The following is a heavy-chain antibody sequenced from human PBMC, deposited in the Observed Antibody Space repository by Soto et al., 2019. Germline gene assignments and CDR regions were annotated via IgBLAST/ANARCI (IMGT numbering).Heavy chain of an antibody. D-gene: IGHD1-20*01. V-gene: IGHV3-72*01. CDR3: VSLWSVTGSRGY. CDR2: IRDRVHSYST. CDR1: GLTFSDHY. Sequence: PGGSLRLSCAVSGLTFSDHYMGWVRQAPGKGLDWVGRIRDRVHSYSTEYAASVKGRFTISRDDSRNSLYLQMNSLKMEDTAVFYCVSLWSVTGSRGYWGRGTLVTVSS. J-gene: IGHJ4*02.